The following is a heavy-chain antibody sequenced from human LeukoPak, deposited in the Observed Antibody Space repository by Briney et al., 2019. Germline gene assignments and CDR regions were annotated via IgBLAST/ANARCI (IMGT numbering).Heavy chain of an antibody. Sequence: PGGSLRLSCVASGFTFDDYAMHWVRQAPGKGLEWVSGISWNSGSIGYADSVKGRFTISRDNAKNSLYLQMNSLRAEDTALYYCAKGGGHSSGWYKDYWGQGTLVTVSS. V-gene: IGHV3-9*01. J-gene: IGHJ4*02. CDR3: AKGGGHSSGWYKDY. D-gene: IGHD6-19*01. CDR1: GFTFDDYA. CDR2: ISWNSGSI.